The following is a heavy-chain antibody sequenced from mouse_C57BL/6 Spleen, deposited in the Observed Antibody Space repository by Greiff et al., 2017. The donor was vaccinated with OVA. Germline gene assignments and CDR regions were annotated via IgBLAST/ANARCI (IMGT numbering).Heavy chain of an antibody. Sequence: EVQLQQSGAELVRPGASVKLSCTASGFNIKDYYMHWVKQRPEQGLEWIGRIDPEDGDTEYAPKFQGKATMTADTSSNTAYLQLSSLTSEDTAVYYCTLYYSNSYYYAMDYWGQGTSVTVSS. CDR1: GFNIKDYY. J-gene: IGHJ4*01. D-gene: IGHD2-5*01. CDR3: TLYYSNSYYYAMDY. CDR2: IDPEDGDT. V-gene: IGHV14-1*01.